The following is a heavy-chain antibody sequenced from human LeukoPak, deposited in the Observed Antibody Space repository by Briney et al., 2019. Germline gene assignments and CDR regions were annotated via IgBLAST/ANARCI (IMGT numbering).Heavy chain of an antibody. CDR1: GYTFTGYY. J-gene: IGHJ6*02. CDR2: INPNSGGT. Sequence: ASVKVSFKASGYTFTGYYMHWVRQAPGQGLEWMGWINPNSGGTNYAQKFQGRVTMTRDTSISTAYMELSRLRSDDTAVYYCARDCTSCYYYYGMDVWGQGTTVTVSS. D-gene: IGHD2-2*01. V-gene: IGHV1-2*02. CDR3: ARDCTSCYYYYGMDV.